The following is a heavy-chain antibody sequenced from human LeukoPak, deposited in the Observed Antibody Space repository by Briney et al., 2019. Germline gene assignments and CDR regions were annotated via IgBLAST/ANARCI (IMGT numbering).Heavy chain of an antibody. D-gene: IGHD5-18*01. V-gene: IGHV4-34*01. CDR2: INHSGST. Sequence: SETLSLTCAVYGGSFSGYYWSWIRQPPGKGLEWIGEINHSGSTNYNPSLKSRVTISVDTSKNQFSLKLSSVTAADRAVYYCARGRYSYGPDYWGQGTLVTVSS. J-gene: IGHJ4*02. CDR3: ARGRYSYGPDY. CDR1: GGSFSGYY.